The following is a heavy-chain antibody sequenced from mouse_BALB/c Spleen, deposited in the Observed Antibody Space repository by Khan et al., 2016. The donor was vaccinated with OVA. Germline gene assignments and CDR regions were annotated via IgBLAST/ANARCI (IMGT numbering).Heavy chain of an antibody. D-gene: IGHD4-1*01. CDR3: TSHLTGSFAY. J-gene: IGHJ3*01. CDR1: GFTFRNYG. Sequence: EVELVESGGDLVKPGGSLKLSCEASGFTFRNYGMSWVRQTPDKRLEWVATISSDGTYTDYTDSVKGRFTISRNKATNTLYMQMSSLKSEYTAMYYCTSHLTGSFAYWGQGTLVTVSA. CDR2: ISSDGTYT. V-gene: IGHV5-6*01.